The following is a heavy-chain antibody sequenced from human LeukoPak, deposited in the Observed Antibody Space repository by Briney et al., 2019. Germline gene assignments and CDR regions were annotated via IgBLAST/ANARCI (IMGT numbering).Heavy chain of an antibody. D-gene: IGHD2-8*01. Sequence: ASVKVSCKASGGTFSSYAISWVRQAPGQGLEWMGGIIPIFGTANYAQKFQGRVTITADESTSTAYMELSSPRSEDTAVYYCGYCTNGVCYPPGNYYYYYGMDVWGQGTTVTVSS. J-gene: IGHJ6*02. CDR2: IIPIFGTA. CDR1: GGTFSSYA. CDR3: GYCTNGVCYPPGNYYYYYGMDV. V-gene: IGHV1-69*13.